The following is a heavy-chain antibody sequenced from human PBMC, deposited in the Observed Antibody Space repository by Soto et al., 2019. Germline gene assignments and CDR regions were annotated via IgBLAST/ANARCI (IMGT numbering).Heavy chain of an antibody. V-gene: IGHV4-39*01. J-gene: IGHJ4*02. CDR2: IFYSGRT. D-gene: IGHD3-10*01. CDR3: ATHDRGDVPDF. CDR1: GDSFRSRDHY. Sequence: QLLLQQSGPGLLKPSEPLSLTCSVSGDSFRSRDHYWGWIRQPPGKGLECIGSIFYSGRTYYNTSLKSRVTISVDTSNNQVSLKVSSVTAADTAVYYCATHDRGDVPDFWGRGTLVAVSS.